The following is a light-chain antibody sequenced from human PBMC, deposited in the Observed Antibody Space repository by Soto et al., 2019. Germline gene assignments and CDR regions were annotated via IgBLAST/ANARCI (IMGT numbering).Light chain of an antibody. CDR3: SSYTSSSTLNV. CDR2: DVS. V-gene: IGLV2-14*01. J-gene: IGLJ1*01. Sequence: QSALTQRASVSGSPGQSITISCTGTSSDVGGYNYVSWYQQHPGKAPKLMIYDVSNRPSGVSNRFSGSKSGNTASLTISGLQAEDEADYYCSSYTSSSTLNVFGTGTKVTVL. CDR1: SSDVGGYNY.